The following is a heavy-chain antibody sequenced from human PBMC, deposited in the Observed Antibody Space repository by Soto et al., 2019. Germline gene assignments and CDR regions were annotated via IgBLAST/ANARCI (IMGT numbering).Heavy chain of an antibody. CDR2: INSDGSST. V-gene: IGHV3-74*01. D-gene: IGHD4-17*01. CDR3: ARVGRRWPRDAFDI. CDR1: GFTFSSYW. Sequence: GGSLRLSCAASGFTFSSYWMHWVRQAPGKGLVWVSRINSDGSSTSYADSVKGRFTISRDNAKNTLYLQMNSLRAEDTAVYYCARVGRRWPRDAFDIWGQGTMVTVSS. J-gene: IGHJ3*02.